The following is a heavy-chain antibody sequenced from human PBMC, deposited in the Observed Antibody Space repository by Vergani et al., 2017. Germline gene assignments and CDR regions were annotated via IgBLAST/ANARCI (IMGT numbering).Heavy chain of an antibody. V-gene: IGHV4-39*01. Sequence: QLQLQESGPGLVKPSETLSLTCTVSGGSISSSSYYWGWIRQPPGKGLEWIGSIYYSGSTYYKPSLKSRVTISVDTSKNQFSLKLSSVTAADTAVYYCARLLHGYDYPGGMDVWGQGTTVTVSS. CDR3: ARLLHGYDYPGGMDV. CDR2: IYYSGST. J-gene: IGHJ6*02. CDR1: GGSISSSSYY. D-gene: IGHD5-12*01.